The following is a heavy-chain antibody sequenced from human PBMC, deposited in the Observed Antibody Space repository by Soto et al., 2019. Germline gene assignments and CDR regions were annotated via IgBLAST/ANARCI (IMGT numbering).Heavy chain of an antibody. Sequence: QVTLKESGPVLVKPTETLTLTCTVSGFSLSNARMGVSWIRQPPGKALEWLAHIFSNDEKSYSTSLKSRLTISKDTSKSQVVLTMTNMDPVDTATYYCARRRNYYDSSGQFDYWGQGTLVTVSS. D-gene: IGHD3-22*01. CDR2: IFSNDEK. CDR3: ARRRNYYDSSGQFDY. CDR1: GFSLSNARMG. V-gene: IGHV2-26*01. J-gene: IGHJ4*02.